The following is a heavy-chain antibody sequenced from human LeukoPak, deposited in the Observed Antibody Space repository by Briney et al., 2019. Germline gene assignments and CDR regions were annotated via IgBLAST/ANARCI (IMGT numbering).Heavy chain of an antibody. V-gene: IGHV3-74*01. CDR3: ARDFRDYGDYFASGGSSPLDY. J-gene: IGHJ4*02. D-gene: IGHD4-17*01. CDR2: IKSDGSST. CDR1: GFAFSHYW. Sequence: GGSLRLSCAASGFAFSHYWIHWVRQAPGKGLVWVSRIKSDGSSTNYADSVKGRFTISRDNAKSTLYLQMNSLRAEDTAVYYCARDFRDYGDYFASGGSSPLDYWGQGTLVTVSS.